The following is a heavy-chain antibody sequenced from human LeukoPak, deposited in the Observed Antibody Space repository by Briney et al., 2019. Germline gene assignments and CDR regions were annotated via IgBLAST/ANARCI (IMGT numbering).Heavy chain of an antibody. Sequence: PGGSLRLSCAASGFTVSTNYMSWVRQAPGKGLEWVSLIYSGGSTYYADSVKGRLTISRDNSKNTLYLQMNSLRAEDTAVYYCARDSGQRGYSYGDWGQGTLVTVSS. CDR2: IYSGGST. J-gene: IGHJ4*02. V-gene: IGHV3-53*01. D-gene: IGHD5-18*01. CDR1: GFTVSTNY. CDR3: ARDSGQRGYSYGD.